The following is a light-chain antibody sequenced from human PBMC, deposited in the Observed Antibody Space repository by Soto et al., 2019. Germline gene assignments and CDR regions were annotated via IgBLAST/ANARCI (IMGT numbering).Light chain of an antibody. CDR2: GAS. CDR1: QSVSSN. V-gene: IGKV3-15*01. CDR3: QQYNNWPP. J-gene: IGKJ5*01. Sequence: EIVMTQSAATLSVSPGERATLSCMASQSVSSNLAWYQQRPGQAPRLLIYGASTRATGIPARFSGSGSGTEFTLTISSLQSEDFAVYYCQQYNNWPPFGGGTRLEIK.